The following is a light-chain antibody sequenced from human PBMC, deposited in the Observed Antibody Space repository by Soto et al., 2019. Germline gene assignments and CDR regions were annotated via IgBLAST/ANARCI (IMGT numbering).Light chain of an antibody. V-gene: IGKV1-12*01. CDR1: QDIGTL. CDR2: AAS. J-gene: IGKJ5*01. CDR3: QQSNSFPLT. Sequence: DLQMTQSPSSVSASVGDRVTITCRASQDIGTLLAWYQQKAGRAPKLLIFAASSLQSGVPSRFSGSGSGTDFTLTIYSLQPEDFATYYCQQSNSFPLTFGQGTRLEIK.